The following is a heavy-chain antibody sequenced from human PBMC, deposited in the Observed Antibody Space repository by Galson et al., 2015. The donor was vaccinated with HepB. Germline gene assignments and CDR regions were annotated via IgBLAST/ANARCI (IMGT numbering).Heavy chain of an antibody. V-gene: IGHV1-69*01. D-gene: IGHD3-22*01. CDR2: ILPIFDTA. Sequence: QSGAEVKKPGESLKISCKASGGTFGSYSITWVRQAPGQGLEWMGGILPIFDTANYAQKFQGRVTITADASTSTAYMELSSLRSEDTALYYCASPSHSSGFDAWGQGTLVTVSS. J-gene: IGHJ4*02. CDR1: GGTFGSYS. CDR3: ASPSHSSGFDA.